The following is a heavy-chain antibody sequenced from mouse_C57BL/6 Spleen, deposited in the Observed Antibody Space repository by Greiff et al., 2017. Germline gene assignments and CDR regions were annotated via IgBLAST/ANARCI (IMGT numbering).Heavy chain of an antibody. CDR3: ASIYYDSFYAMDY. CDR1: GFTFSSYG. Sequence: EVQRVESGGDLVKPGGSLKLSCAASGFTFSSYGMSWVRQTPDKRLEWVATISSGGSYTYYPDSVKGRFTISRDNAKNTLYLQMSSLKSEDTAMYYCASIYYDSFYAMDYWGQGTSVTVSS. J-gene: IGHJ4*01. D-gene: IGHD2-4*01. CDR2: ISSGGSYT. V-gene: IGHV5-6*01.